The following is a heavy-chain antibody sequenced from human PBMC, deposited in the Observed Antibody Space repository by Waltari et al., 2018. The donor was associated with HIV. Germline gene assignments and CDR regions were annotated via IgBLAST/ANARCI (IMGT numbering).Heavy chain of an antibody. J-gene: IGHJ6*02. D-gene: IGHD1-26*01. CDR3: ARVGWGLPEPYGMDV. V-gene: IGHV4-31*03. CDR1: GGSISSGGYY. CDR2: IYYSGST. Sequence: CTVSGGSISSGGYYWSWIRPHPGKGLEWIGYIYYSGSTYYNPSLKSRVTISVDTSKNQFSLKLSSVTVADTAVYYCARVGWGLPEPYGMDVWGQGTTVTVSS.